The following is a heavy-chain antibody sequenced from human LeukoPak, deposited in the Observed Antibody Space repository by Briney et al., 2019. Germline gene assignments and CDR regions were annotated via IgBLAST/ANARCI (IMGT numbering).Heavy chain of an antibody. D-gene: IGHD3-22*01. V-gene: IGHV1-18*01. CDR1: GGTFSSYA. Sequence: ASVKVSCKASGGTFSSYAVSWVRQAPGQGLEWMGWISAYNGHTNYAQKLQDRVTMTTDTSTSTAYMELRSLRSDDTAVYYCARDYYDNTGYLPFDYWGQGTLVTVSS. CDR2: ISAYNGHT. CDR3: ARDYYDNTGYLPFDY. J-gene: IGHJ4*02.